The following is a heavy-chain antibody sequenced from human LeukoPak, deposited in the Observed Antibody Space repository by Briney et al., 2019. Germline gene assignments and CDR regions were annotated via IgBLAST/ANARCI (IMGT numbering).Heavy chain of an antibody. V-gene: IGHV4-4*07. J-gene: IGHJ6*03. CDR1: GGSISSFY. CDR2: ISTRGNT. D-gene: IGHD5-18*01. CDR3: ARADCGYNYGPCYYYIDV. Sequence: PSETLSLTCSISGGSISSFYWSWIRQPAGKGLEWIGRISTRGNTDYNPSLKSRVTLSVDTSKNQFSLKLRSVTAADTATYYCARADCGYNYGPCYYYIDVWGKGTTVTISS.